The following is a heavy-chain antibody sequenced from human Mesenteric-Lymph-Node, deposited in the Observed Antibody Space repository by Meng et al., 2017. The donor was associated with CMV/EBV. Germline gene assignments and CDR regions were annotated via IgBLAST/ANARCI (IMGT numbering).Heavy chain of an antibody. CDR2: IYYDGTT. D-gene: IGHD4-23*01. J-gene: IGHJ4*02. CDR3: ARGLTVVTHDY. V-gene: IGHV4-59*01. Sequence: SETLSLTCTVSGGSISSYYWMWIRQPPGKGLEWIGYIYYDGTTDHNPSLESRVTISADASKNQFSLNLSSVTAADTAVYYCARGLTVVTHDYWGQGTLVTVSS. CDR1: GGSISSYY.